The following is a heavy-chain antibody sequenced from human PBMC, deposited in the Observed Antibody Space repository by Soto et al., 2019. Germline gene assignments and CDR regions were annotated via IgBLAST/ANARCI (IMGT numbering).Heavy chain of an antibody. CDR2: VCSSGST. J-gene: IGHJ4*02. V-gene: IGHV4-59*12. D-gene: IGHD2-2*01. CDR3: ARVRTEYAGLDY. Sequence: SETLSLTCTVSGGSISSYYWSWIRQPPGKGLESIGYVCSSGSTNYNPSLESRVAISVDTSKNQFSLRLTSVTAADTAVYFCARVRTEYAGLDYWGQGTLVTVSS. CDR1: GGSISSYY.